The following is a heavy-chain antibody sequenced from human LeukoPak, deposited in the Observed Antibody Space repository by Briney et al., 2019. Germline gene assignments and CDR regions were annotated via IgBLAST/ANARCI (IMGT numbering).Heavy chain of an antibody. D-gene: IGHD2-15*01. J-gene: IGHJ5*02. V-gene: IGHV4-59*01. CDR1: GGSISSYY. CDR3: AREGSYCSGGSCHSGFDP. Sequence: PSETLSLTCTVSGGSISSYYWSWIRQPPGKGLEWIGYIYYSGSTNYNPSLKSRVTISVDTSKNQFSLKLSSVTAADTAVYYCAREGSYCSGGSCHSGFDPWGQGTLVTVSS. CDR2: IYYSGST.